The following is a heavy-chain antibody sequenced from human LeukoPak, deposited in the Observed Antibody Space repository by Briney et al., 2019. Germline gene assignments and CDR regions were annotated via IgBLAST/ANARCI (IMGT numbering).Heavy chain of an antibody. J-gene: IGHJ4*02. V-gene: IGHV3-48*03. Sequence: PGGSLRLSCAASGFTFSSYEMNWVRQAPGKGLEWVSYISSSGSTIYYADSVKGRFTISRDNAKNSLYLQMNSLRAEDTAVYYCAKTYYYDSSGYLYDYWGQGTLVTVSS. D-gene: IGHD3-22*01. CDR3: AKTYYYDSSGYLYDY. CDR2: ISSSGSTI. CDR1: GFTFSSYE.